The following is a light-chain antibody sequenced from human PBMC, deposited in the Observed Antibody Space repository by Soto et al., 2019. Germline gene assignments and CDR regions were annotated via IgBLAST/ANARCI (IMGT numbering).Light chain of an antibody. V-gene: IGKV1-39*01. J-gene: IGKJ1*01. CDR3: QQSYSSPRT. Sequence: DIQMTQSPSSLSASLGDSVTITCRASQNINNYLNWYQQKPGKAPKLMIYATSTLQRGVPSRFSGNGSGTDFTLTISSLQPEDFATYYCQQSYSSPRTFGQGTKVEIK. CDR2: ATS. CDR1: QNINNY.